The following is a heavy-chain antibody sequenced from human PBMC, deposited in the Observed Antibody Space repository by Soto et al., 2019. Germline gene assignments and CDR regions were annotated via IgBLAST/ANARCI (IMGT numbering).Heavy chain of an antibody. D-gene: IGHD3-22*01. V-gene: IGHV1-2*04. J-gene: IGHJ4*02. CDR3: ARSYYYDSSGYSTYYFDY. CDR2: INPNSGGT. Sequence: QVQLVQSGAEGKKPGASVKVSCKASGYTFTGYYMHWVRQAPGQGLEWMGWINPNSGGTNYAQKFQGWVTMTRDTSISTAYMELSRLRSDDTAVYYCARSYYYDSSGYSTYYFDYWGQGTLVTVSS. CDR1: GYTFTGYY.